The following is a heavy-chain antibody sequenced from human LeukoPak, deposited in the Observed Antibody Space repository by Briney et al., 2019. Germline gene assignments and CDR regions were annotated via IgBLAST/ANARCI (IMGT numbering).Heavy chain of an antibody. V-gene: IGHV3-23*01. Sequence: GGSLRLSCAASGFTFSSYAMSWVRQAPGKGLEWVSAISGSGGSTYYADSVKGRFTISRDNSKNTLYLQMNSLRAEDTAVYYCAKDQTPDYCSGGSCCGIFDYWGQGTLVTVSS. CDR3: AKDQTPDYCSGGSCCGIFDY. D-gene: IGHD2-15*01. J-gene: IGHJ4*02. CDR1: GFTFSSYA. CDR2: ISGSGGST.